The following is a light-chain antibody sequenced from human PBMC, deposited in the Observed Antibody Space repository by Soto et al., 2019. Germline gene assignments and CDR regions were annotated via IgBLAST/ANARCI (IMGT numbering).Light chain of an antibody. CDR2: GVS. CDR3: QHYDNSAALT. Sequence: EFVLTQSQGPLSLSPGETATLFCRASQPVRSGGLAWYQQKPGQAPRLLIYGVSSRATGIPDRFSGSGSGTDFTLTISRLQPEDFAVYYCQHYDNSAALTFGGGTNVEIK. J-gene: IGKJ4*01. V-gene: IGKV3-20*01. CDR1: QPVRSGG.